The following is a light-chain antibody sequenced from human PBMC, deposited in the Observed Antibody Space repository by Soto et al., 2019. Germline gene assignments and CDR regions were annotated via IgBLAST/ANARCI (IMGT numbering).Light chain of an antibody. V-gene: IGKV3-20*01. J-gene: IGKJ4*01. CDR2: GAS. CDR1: QSVSSY. Sequence: FPGETATLSCRASQSVSSYLAWYQQKPGQAPRXXXYGASSRATGIPDRFSGSGSGTDFTLTISRLEPEDFAVYYCQQYGSSPLTFGGGTKVDIK. CDR3: QQYGSSPLT.